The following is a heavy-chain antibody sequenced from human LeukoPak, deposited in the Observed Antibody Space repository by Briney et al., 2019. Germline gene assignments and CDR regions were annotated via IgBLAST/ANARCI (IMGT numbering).Heavy chain of an antibody. D-gene: IGHD3-16*01. Sequence: GGSLRLSCAASGFTFSGTWMHWVRQPPGKGLVWVARITSDGISTTYAESVKGRFTISRDNAKNTLYLQMNSLRAEDTAVYYCTRGGAASDAFDIWGQGTMVTVSS. CDR1: GFTFSGTW. CDR3: TRGGAASDAFDI. CDR2: ITSDGIST. V-gene: IGHV3-74*03. J-gene: IGHJ3*02.